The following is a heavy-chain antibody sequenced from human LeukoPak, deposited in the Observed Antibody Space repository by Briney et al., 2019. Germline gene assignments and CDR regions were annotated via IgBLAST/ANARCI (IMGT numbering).Heavy chain of an antibody. V-gene: IGHV4-30-4*08. Sequence: SETLSLTCAVFGGSISSGDYYWSWIRQPTGKGLEWIGYIYYSGSTYYNPSLKSRVTISVDTSKNQFSLKLSSVTAADTAVYYCARAYSSSWYHYLDYWGPRTLVTVSS. J-gene: IGHJ4*02. CDR3: ARAYSSSWYHYLDY. CDR1: GGSISSGDYY. CDR2: IYYSGST. D-gene: IGHD6-13*01.